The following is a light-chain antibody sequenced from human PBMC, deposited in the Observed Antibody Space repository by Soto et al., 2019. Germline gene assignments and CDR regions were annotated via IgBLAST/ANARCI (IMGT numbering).Light chain of an antibody. CDR2: DAS. Sequence: EIVLTQSPATLSLSPGERATLSCRVSQSVSSYLAWYQQKPGQAPRLLIYDASNRATGIPARFSGSGSGTDFTLTISSLEPEDFAVYYCQQRSNWRTFGQGTRLEIK. V-gene: IGKV3-11*01. J-gene: IGKJ5*01. CDR3: QQRSNWRT. CDR1: QSVSSY.